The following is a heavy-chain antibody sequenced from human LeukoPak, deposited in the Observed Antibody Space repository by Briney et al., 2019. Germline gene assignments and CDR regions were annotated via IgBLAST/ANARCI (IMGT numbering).Heavy chain of an antibody. V-gene: IGHV4-34*01. Sequence: SETLSLTCAVYGGSFSGYYWSWIRQPPGKGLEWIGEINHSGSTNYNPSLKSRVTISVDTSKNQFSLRLASVTAADTAIYYCARPGGGPIRWGQGTLVTVSS. J-gene: IGHJ4*02. CDR3: ARPGGGPIR. D-gene: IGHD2-15*01. CDR1: GGSFSGYY. CDR2: INHSGST.